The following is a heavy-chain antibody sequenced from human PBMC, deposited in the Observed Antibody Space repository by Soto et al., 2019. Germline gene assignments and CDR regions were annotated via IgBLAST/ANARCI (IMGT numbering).Heavy chain of an antibody. V-gene: IGHV3-23*01. CDR3: AKDGTISPGTFDY. CDR1: VFTVSSYA. Sequence: GGSLRLACAASVFTVSSYAMSWVRQAPGKGLEWVSAISGSGVSTYYADSVKGRFTISRDNSKNTLYLQMNSLRAEDTAVYYCAKDGTISPGTFDYWGQGTLVTVSS. CDR2: ISGSGVST. D-gene: IGHD1-1*01. J-gene: IGHJ4*02.